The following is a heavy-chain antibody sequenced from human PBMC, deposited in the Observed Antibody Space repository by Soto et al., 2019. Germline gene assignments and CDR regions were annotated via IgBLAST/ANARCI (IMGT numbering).Heavy chain of an antibody. CDR3: AGDGGGTGGLSNWFDP. Sequence: QVQLVESGGGLVKPGGSLRLSCAASGFTFSDYYMSWIRQAPGKGLEWVSYISSSGSTIYYADSVKGRFTISRDNAKNALKLQMDRLRAEDTAVYCCAGDGGGTGGLSNWFDPWGQGTLVTVSS. V-gene: IGHV3-11*01. J-gene: IGHJ5*02. CDR2: ISSSGSTI. CDR1: GFTFSDYY. D-gene: IGHD3-10*01.